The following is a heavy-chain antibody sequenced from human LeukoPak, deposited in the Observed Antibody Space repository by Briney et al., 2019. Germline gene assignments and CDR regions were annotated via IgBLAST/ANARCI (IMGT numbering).Heavy chain of an antibody. Sequence: KAGGSLRLSCAASGFTFSSYSMNWVRQAPGKGLEWVSSISSSSSYIYYADSVKGRFTISRDNAKNSLYLQMNSLRSEDTAVYYCARDIPPAGTLENDYWGQGTLVTVSS. CDR2: ISSSSSYI. J-gene: IGHJ4*02. CDR1: GFTFSSYS. CDR3: ARDIPPAGTLENDY. D-gene: IGHD1-1*01. V-gene: IGHV3-21*04.